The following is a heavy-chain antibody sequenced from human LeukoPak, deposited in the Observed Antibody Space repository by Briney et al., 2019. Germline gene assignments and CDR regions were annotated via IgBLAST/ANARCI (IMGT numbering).Heavy chain of an antibody. J-gene: IGHJ4*02. D-gene: IGHD3-3*01. CDR3: AKEGRTNDFWSGYYHTPHYYFDY. V-gene: IGHV3-23*01. Sequence: PGGSLRLSCAASGFTFDDYAMHWVRQAPGKGLEWVSAISGSGGSTYYADSVKGRFTISRDNSKNTLYLQMNSLRAEDTAVYYCAKEGRTNDFWSGYYHTPHYYFDYWGQGTLVTVSS. CDR1: GFTFDDYA. CDR2: ISGSGGST.